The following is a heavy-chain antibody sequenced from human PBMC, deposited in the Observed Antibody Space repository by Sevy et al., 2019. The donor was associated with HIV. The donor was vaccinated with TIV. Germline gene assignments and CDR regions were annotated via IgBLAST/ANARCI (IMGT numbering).Heavy chain of an antibody. CDR1: GFTFSSYA. CDR3: AKGLLVPASRYFDY. CDR2: ISGSGGNT. D-gene: IGHD2-2*01. V-gene: IGHV3-23*01. Sequence: GGSLRLSCAASGFTFSSYAMTWVRQAPGKGLEWVSTISGSGGNTYYAYSVKGRFTISRDNSKNTPYLQMNSPRAEDTAVYYCAKGLLVPASRYFDYWGKGTLVTVS. J-gene: IGHJ4*02.